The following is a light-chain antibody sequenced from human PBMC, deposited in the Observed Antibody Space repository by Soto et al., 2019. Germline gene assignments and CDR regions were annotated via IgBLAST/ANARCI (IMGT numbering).Light chain of an antibody. Sequence: ERVVTVSRDTLSVSTVERVPLSWMASQSLTRNLAWYQHKPGQAPRLLIYGASARATGIPDRFSGSGSGTDFTLTISRLEPEDFAVYYCQQYGSSPATFGQGTKVDI. J-gene: IGKJ1*01. CDR1: QSLTRN. V-gene: IGKV3-20*01. CDR3: QQYGSSPAT. CDR2: GAS.